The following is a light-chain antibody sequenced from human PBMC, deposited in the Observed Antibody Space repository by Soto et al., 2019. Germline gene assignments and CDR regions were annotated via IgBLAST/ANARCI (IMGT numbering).Light chain of an antibody. CDR3: SSYAGSATVV. Sequence: QSALTQPPSASGSPGQSVTISCTGTSSDVGDYNYVSGFQQHPGKAPKLIIFEVTKRPSGVPDRFSGSKSGNTASLTVSGLQADDEADYYCSSYAGSATVVFGGGTKLTVL. J-gene: IGLJ2*01. CDR1: SSDVGDYNY. V-gene: IGLV2-8*01. CDR2: EVT.